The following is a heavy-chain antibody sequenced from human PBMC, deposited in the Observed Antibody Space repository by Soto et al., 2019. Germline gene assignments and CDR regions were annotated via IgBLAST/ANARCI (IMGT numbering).Heavy chain of an antibody. CDR3: ARDRRKRNFFDS. J-gene: IGHJ4*02. CDR1: SFTFSDYG. V-gene: IGHV3-48*02. Sequence: EVQLVESGGALVQAGGSLRLSCAASSFTFSDYGVNWVRQAPGKGLEWLSYISRTSTTLYYADSVKGRFTISRDNAKNSLYLQMNSLRDEDTGVYYCARDRRKRNFFDSWGQGTLVTVSS. D-gene: IGHD6-6*01. CDR2: ISRTSTTL.